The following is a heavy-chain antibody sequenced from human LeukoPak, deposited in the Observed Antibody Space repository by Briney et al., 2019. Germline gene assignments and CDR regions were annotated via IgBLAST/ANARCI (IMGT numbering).Heavy chain of an antibody. CDR3: ARAPRGYDFWSGYYKNYYYYGMDV. Sequence: GGSPRLSCAASGFTFSDYYMSWIRQAPGKGLEWVSYISSSGSTIYYADSVKGRFTISRDNAKNSLYLQMNSLRAEDTAVYYCARAPRGYDFWSGYYKNYYYYGMDVWGQGTTVTVS. D-gene: IGHD3-3*01. CDR2: ISSSGSTI. V-gene: IGHV3-11*01. J-gene: IGHJ6*02. CDR1: GFTFSDYY.